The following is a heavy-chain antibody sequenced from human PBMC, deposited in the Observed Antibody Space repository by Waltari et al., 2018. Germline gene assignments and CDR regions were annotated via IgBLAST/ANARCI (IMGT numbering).Heavy chain of an antibody. CDR1: GGSISSYY. CDR2: IYYSGST. J-gene: IGHJ4*02. Sequence: QVQLQESGPGLVKPSETLSLTCTVSGGSISSYYWSWIRQPPGKGLEWIGYIYYSGSTNYNPSLKSRVTISVDTSKNQFSLKLSSVTAADTAVYYCARAVTTPMFYYFDYWGQGTLVTVSS. V-gene: IGHV4-59*01. CDR3: ARAVTTPMFYYFDY. D-gene: IGHD4-17*01.